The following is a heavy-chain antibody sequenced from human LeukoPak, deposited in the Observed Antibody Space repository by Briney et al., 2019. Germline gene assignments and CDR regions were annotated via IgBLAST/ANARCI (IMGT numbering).Heavy chain of an antibody. V-gene: IGHV4-59*12. Sequence: SGTLSLTCAVSGGSISSYYWSWIRQPPGKGLEWIGYIYYSGSTNYNPSLKSRVTISVDTSKNQFSLRLRFVTAADTAVYYCARDAGFDIWGHGTMVTVSS. CDR1: GGSISSYY. J-gene: IGHJ3*02. CDR3: ARDAGFDI. CDR2: IYYSGST.